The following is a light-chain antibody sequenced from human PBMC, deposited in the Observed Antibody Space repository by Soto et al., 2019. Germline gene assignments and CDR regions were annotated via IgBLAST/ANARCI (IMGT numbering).Light chain of an antibody. Sequence: EIVLTQSPGTPSLSPGERATLSCRASQSVSSSWLAWYQQKPGQAPRLLIYGASNRATGIPGRFSGSGSGTDFTLTISRLEPEDFAVYYCLQYGTSPNTFGQGTKLQIK. CDR3: LQYGTSPNT. V-gene: IGKV3-20*01. J-gene: IGKJ2*01. CDR1: QSVSSSW. CDR2: GAS.